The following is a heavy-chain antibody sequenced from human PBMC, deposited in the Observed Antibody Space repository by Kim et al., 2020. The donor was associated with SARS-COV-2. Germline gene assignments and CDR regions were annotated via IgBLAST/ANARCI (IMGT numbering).Heavy chain of an antibody. D-gene: IGHD1-26*01. Sequence: SETLSLTCAVSGGSISSSNSWSWVRPPPGKGLEWIGEIYHSGSTNYTPSRKSRVTISVDKSKNQFSLKLSTVTAADTAVYYCARRGFRGSYAPYFDYWGQGTLVTVSS. CDR2: IYHSGST. CDR1: GGSISSSNS. CDR3: ARRGFRGSYAPYFDY. J-gene: IGHJ4*02. V-gene: IGHV4-4*02.